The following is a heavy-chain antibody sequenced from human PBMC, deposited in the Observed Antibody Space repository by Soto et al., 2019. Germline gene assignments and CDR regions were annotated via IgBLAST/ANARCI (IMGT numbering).Heavy chain of an antibody. V-gene: IGHV1-18*01. CDR3: ARGGYYDNVWGKLSHSGLDV. J-gene: IGHJ6*02. Sequence: QVQLVQSASEVMKPGASVKVSCKASGYTFIRYGITWVRQAPGQRLEWMGWISPYNDQTIYAQKLQGRVTMTADTSARTVYRPLGGLIWDDTAVYYGARGGYYDNVWGKLSHSGLDVWGQGTSVTVSS. D-gene: IGHD3-16*01. CDR2: ISPYNDQT. CDR1: GYTFIRYG.